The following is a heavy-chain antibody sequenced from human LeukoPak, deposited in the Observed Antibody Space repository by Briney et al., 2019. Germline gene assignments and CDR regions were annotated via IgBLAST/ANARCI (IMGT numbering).Heavy chain of an antibody. CDR1: GFTFSSYA. CDR2: ISYDGSNK. J-gene: IGHJ4*02. D-gene: IGHD3-10*01. Sequence: GGSLRLSCAASGFTFSSYAMHWVRQAPGKGLEWVAVISYDGSNKYYADSVKGRFTISRDNAKNSLYLQMNSLRAEDTAVYYCAREKDGSGSYEGDYWGQGTLVTVSS. CDR3: AREKDGSGSYEGDY. V-gene: IGHV3-30-3*01.